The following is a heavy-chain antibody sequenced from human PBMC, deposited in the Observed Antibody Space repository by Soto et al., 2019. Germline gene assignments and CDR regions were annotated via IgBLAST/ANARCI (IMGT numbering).Heavy chain of an antibody. Sequence: QVQLQESGPGLVKPSQTLSLTCTVSGGSISSGGYYWCWIRQHPVKGLEWIGYIYYSGSTYYNPSLKSRVTISVDTSKNQFSLKLSSVTAADTAVYYCARGWYLYAFDIWGQGTMVTVSS. CDR1: GGSISSGGYY. J-gene: IGHJ3*02. CDR3: ARGWYLYAFDI. D-gene: IGHD1-20*01. V-gene: IGHV4-31*03. CDR2: IYYSGST.